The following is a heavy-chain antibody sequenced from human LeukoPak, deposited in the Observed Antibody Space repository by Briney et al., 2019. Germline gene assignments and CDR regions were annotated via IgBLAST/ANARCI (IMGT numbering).Heavy chain of an antibody. V-gene: IGHV1-8*02. CDR3: ARGPPNWGLDY. CDR1: GYTFTGYY. Sequence: ASVKVSCKASGYTFTGYYMHWVRQAPGQGLEWMGWMSPRSGNTGYAQKFQGRVTMTRSTSISTAYMELSSLRSEDTAVYYCARGPPNWGLDYWGQGTLVTVSS. J-gene: IGHJ4*02. CDR2: MSPRSGNT. D-gene: IGHD7-27*01.